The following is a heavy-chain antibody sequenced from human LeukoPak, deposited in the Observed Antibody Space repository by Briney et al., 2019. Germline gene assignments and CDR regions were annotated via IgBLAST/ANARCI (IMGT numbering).Heavy chain of an antibody. J-gene: IGHJ6*03. V-gene: IGHV3-20*01. Sequence: GGSLRLSCAASGFAFEDYVMTWVRQAPGKGLEGVCDINWSRGTTGYADSMKGRFTISRDNLKNSVYLQMNSLRAEDTALYHCARVGSTGWYYMDVWGKGTTVTIFS. CDR1: GFAFEDYV. D-gene: IGHD6-19*01. CDR2: INWSRGTT. CDR3: ARVGSTGWYYMDV.